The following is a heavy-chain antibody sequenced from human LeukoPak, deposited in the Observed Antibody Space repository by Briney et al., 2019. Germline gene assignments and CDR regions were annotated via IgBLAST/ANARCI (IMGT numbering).Heavy chain of an antibody. J-gene: IGHJ5*02. CDR2: IAPSDGGT. Sequence: GASVKVSCKTSGYTFTSYYMHWVRQAPGQGLEWMRAIAPSDGGTNYAQKFQGRVTMTRDTSTSTVYMDLSSLRFEDTAVYYCTREGGCSGGSCYRFDPWGQGALVTVSS. CDR1: GYTFTSYY. V-gene: IGHV1-46*03. D-gene: IGHD2-15*01. CDR3: TREGGCSGGSCYRFDP.